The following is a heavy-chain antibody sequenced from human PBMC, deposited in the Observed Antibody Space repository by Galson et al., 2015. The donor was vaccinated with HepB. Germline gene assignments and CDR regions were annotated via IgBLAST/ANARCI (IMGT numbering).Heavy chain of an antibody. D-gene: IGHD3-10*01. Sequence: SLRLSCAASGFTFSSYAVNWVRQAPGKGLEWVSGISGSGRGTYYADSVKGRFTISKDSSTNTVYAQMNSLRVEDTAVYYCAKDGHPTGSSHYYLDSWGQGTLVTVSS. J-gene: IGHJ4*02. CDR2: ISGSGRGT. V-gene: IGHV3-23*01. CDR3: AKDGHPTGSSHYYLDS. CDR1: GFTFSSYA.